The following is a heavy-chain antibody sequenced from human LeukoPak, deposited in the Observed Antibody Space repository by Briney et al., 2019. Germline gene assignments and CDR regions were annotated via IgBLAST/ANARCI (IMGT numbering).Heavy chain of an antibody. J-gene: IGHJ4*02. CDR1: GGTFSSYA. CDR3: ARARRDGYNLRLDY. CDR2: IIPIFGTA. V-gene: IGHV1-69*05. Sequence: SVKVSCKASGGTFSSYAISWVRQAPGQGLEWMGGIIPIFGTANYAQKFQGRVTITTDESTSTAYMELSSLRSEDTAAYYCARARRDGYNLRLDYWGQGTLVTVSS. D-gene: IGHD5-24*01.